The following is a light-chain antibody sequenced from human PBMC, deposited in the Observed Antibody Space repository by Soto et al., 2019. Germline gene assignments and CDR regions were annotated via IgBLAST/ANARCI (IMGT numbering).Light chain of an antibody. CDR3: CSYAGSYTLI. CDR2: DVS. CDR1: STNVGSYNF. J-gene: IGLJ2*01. Sequence: QSVLTQPHSVSGSPGQSVTISCTGTSTNVGSYNFVSWYQQHPGKAPKFVIYDVSRRPSGVPDRFSGSRSGNTASLTISGLQAEDEDDYYCCSYAGSYTLIFGGGTKVTVL. V-gene: IGLV2-11*01.